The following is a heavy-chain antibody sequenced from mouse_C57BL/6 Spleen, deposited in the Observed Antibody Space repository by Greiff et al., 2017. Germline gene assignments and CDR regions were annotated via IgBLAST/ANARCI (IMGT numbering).Heavy chain of an antibody. CDR3: ASPPYYSNYDYAMDY. J-gene: IGHJ4*01. Sequence: VQLQQSVAELVRPGASVKLSCTASGFNFKNTYMHWVRQRPEQGLEWIGRIVPANGNTKYAPKFQGKATITADTSSNTAYLQLSSLTSEDTAIYYCASPPYYSNYDYAMDYWGQGTSVTVSS. CDR2: IVPANGNT. CDR1: GFNFKNTY. D-gene: IGHD2-5*01. V-gene: IGHV14-3*01.